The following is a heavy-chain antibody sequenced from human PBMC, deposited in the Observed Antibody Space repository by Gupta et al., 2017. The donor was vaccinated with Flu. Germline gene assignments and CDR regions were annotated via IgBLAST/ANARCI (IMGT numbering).Heavy chain of an antibody. CDR2: IKYGGVTT. V-gene: IGHV3-74*01. J-gene: IGHJ4*02. D-gene: IGHD2-21*01. CDR3: VRDVVDSDDSDPFDY. Sequence: QAPGKGLEWVSSIKYGGVTTYYADSVKGRFTISRDNARNTLYLQMNSLRAEDTAVYYCVRDVVDSDDSDPFDYWGQGTLVTVSS.